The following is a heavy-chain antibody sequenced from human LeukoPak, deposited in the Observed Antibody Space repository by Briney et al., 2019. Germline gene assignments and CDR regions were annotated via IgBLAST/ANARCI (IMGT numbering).Heavy chain of an antibody. CDR2: INHSGST. D-gene: IGHD3-22*01. J-gene: IGHJ5*02. Sequence: SETLSLTCAVYGGSFSGYYWSWIRQPPGKGLEWIGEINHSGSTNYKPSLKSRVTISVDTSKNQFSLKLSSVTAADTAVYYCARWGNYYDSSGYYYSSWFDPWGQGTLVTVSS. CDR3: ARWGNYYDSSGYYYSSWFDP. CDR1: GGSFSGYY. V-gene: IGHV4-34*01.